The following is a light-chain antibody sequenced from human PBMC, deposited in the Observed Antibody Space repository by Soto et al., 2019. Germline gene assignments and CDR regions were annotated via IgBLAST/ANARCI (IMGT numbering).Light chain of an antibody. J-gene: IGKJ1*01. CDR1: QGIRND. CDR3: LQDYSYPWT. V-gene: IGKV1-6*01. CDR2: SAS. Sequence: AIQMTQSPSSLSASVGDRVTITCRASQGIRNDLGWYQQKPGKAPKLLIYSASSLESGVPSRFSGSGSGTDFTLTITSLQPEDVATYYCLQDYSYPWTFGQGTNVEIK.